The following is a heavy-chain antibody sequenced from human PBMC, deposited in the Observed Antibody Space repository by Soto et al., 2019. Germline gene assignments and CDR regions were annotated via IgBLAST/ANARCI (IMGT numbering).Heavy chain of an antibody. V-gene: IGHV4-59*01. Sequence: QVQLQESGPGLVKPSETLSLTCTVSGGSISSYYWSWIRQPPGKGLEWIGYIYYSGSTNYHPSLQSRVTISVDTSKNQFSLKLSSVTAADTAVYYCARVGPEDNWNFGGYYYYYYYMDVWGKGTTVTVSS. J-gene: IGHJ6*03. CDR2: IYYSGST. CDR1: GGSISSYY. CDR3: ARVGPEDNWNFGGYYYYYYYMDV. D-gene: IGHD1-7*01.